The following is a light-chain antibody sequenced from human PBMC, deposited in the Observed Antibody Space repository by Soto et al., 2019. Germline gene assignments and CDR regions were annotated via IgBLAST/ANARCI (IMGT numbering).Light chain of an antibody. J-gene: IGLJ2*01. Sequence: QYALTQPPSESGSPGQSVTISCTGTSSDVGGYNYVSWYQQHPGKAPKLMIYEVSKRPSGVPDRFSGSKSGNTASLTVSGLQAEDEADYYCSSYAGSNNLVFGGGTKLTVL. CDR2: EVS. V-gene: IGLV2-8*01. CDR3: SSYAGSNNLV. CDR1: SSDVGGYNY.